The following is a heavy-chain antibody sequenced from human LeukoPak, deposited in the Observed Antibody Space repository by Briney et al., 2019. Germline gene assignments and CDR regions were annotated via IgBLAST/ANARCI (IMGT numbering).Heavy chain of an antibody. Sequence: PGGSLRLSCAVSGFTVSSNYMSWVRQAPGKGLEWVSVIYTSGGTYYADSVKGRFTISRDNSKNTLFLQMNSLRAEDTAVYYCARHWNPYYYGLDVWGQGTTVTVSS. J-gene: IGHJ6*02. D-gene: IGHD1-1*01. V-gene: IGHV3-66*04. CDR2: IYTSGGT. CDR1: GFTVSSNY. CDR3: ARHWNPYYYGLDV.